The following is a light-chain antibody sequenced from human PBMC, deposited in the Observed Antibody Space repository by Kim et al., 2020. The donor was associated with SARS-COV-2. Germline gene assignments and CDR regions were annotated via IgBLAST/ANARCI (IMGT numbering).Light chain of an antibody. CDR2: GVS. J-gene: IGKJ2*01. V-gene: IGKV3-20*01. CDR3: QQYGSTPYT. CDR1: QSVSSTY. Sequence: EIVLTQSPGTLSLSPGERATLSCRASQSVSSTYLVWNQQKPGQSPRLLIYGVSKRAAGIPDRFSGSGSGTDFTLTISRLEPEDFVLYYCQQYGSTPYTFGQGTKLEI.